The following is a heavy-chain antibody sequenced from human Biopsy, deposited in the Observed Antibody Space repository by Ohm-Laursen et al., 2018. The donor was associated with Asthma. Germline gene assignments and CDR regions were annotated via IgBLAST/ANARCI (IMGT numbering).Heavy chain of an antibody. D-gene: IGHD3-22*01. CDR2: IYSSGDT. J-gene: IGHJ5*02. CDR3: ARDRAMISAT. CDR1: GGSISSDDDC. Sequence: TLSLTCTVSGGSISSDDDCLSWSRQTPGKGLEWIAYIYSSGDTYYSPSLKSRVSISLDTSKNPFSLRLTSVTAADTAVYYCARDRAMISATWGQGTLVTVSS. V-gene: IGHV4-30-4*01.